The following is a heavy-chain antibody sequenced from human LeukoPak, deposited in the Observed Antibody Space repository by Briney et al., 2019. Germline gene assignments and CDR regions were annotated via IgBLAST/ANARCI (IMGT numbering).Heavy chain of an antibody. CDR3: ARGLSLDAFDI. J-gene: IGHJ3*02. CDR2: ISYDGSNK. Sequence: GRSLRLSCAASGFTFSSYGMHWVRQAPGKGLEWVAVISYDGSNKYYADSVKGRFTISRDNAKNSLYLQMNSLRAEDTAVYYCARGLSLDAFDIWGQGTMVTVSS. CDR1: GFTFSSYG. V-gene: IGHV3-30*03. D-gene: IGHD5/OR15-5a*01.